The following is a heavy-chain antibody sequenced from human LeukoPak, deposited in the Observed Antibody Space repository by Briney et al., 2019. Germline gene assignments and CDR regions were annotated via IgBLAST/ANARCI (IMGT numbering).Heavy chain of an antibody. J-gene: IGHJ6*02. V-gene: IGHV4-59*01. CDR2: IYYSGST. D-gene: IGHD3-22*01. CDR3: ARDDSRAYCYYGMDV. Sequence: PSETLSLTCTVSGGSISSYYWSWIRLPPGKGLEWIGYIYYSGSTNYSPSLKSRVTISVDTANNQFSLKLSSVTAADTGVYYCARDDSRAYCYYGMDVWGQGTTVTVSS. CDR1: GGSISSYY.